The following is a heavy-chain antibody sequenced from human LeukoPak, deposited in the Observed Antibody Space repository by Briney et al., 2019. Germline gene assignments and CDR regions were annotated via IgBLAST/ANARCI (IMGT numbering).Heavy chain of an antibody. CDR1: GFTFSSYA. CDR2: ISYDGSNK. D-gene: IGHD2-2*01. CDR3: ARSIVLSPAAPYIWFDP. Sequence: HAGGSLRLSCAASGFTFSSYAMHWVRQAPGKGLEWVAVISYDGSNKYYADSVKGRFTISRDNSKNTLYLQMNSLRAEDTAVYYCARSIVLSPAAPYIWFDPWGQGTLVTVSS. J-gene: IGHJ5*02. V-gene: IGHV3-30-3*01.